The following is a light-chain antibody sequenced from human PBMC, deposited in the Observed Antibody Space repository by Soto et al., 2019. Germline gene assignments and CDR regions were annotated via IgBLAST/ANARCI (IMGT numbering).Light chain of an antibody. V-gene: IGLV2-23*01. CDR3: CSYAGSSTPRV. CDR2: EGS. Sequence: QSVLTQPASVSGSPEQSITISCTGTSSDVGSYNLVSWYQQHPGKAPKLMIYEGSKRPSGVSNRFSGSKSGNTASLTISGLQAEDEADYYCCSYAGSSTPRVFGGGTKLTVL. J-gene: IGLJ2*01. CDR1: SSDVGSYNL.